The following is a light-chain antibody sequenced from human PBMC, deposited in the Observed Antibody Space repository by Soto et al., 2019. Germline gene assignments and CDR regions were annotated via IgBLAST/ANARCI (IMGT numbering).Light chain of an antibody. CDR1: SSDIGGYNY. J-gene: IGLJ2*01. Sequence: QSALTQPASVSGSPRQSITISCTGTSSDIGGYNYVSWYPQHPGKAPKLMIYDINNRPSGVSNRFSGSKSGNTAYLKISGLQAEDEADYYCCSYATTDTYVVFGGGTKRTVL. CDR2: DIN. CDR3: CSYATTDTYVV. V-gene: IGLV2-14*01.